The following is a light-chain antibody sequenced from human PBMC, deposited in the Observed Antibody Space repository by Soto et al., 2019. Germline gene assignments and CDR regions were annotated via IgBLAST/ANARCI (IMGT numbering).Light chain of an antibody. V-gene: IGKV1-5*03. CDR2: KAS. Sequence: ASVGDRVTITCRASQSISSWLAWYQQKPGKAPKLLIYKASSLESGVPSRFSGSGSGTEFTLTISSLQPDDFATYYCQQYNSYPWTFGQGTKVEIK. J-gene: IGKJ1*01. CDR3: QQYNSYPWT. CDR1: QSISSW.